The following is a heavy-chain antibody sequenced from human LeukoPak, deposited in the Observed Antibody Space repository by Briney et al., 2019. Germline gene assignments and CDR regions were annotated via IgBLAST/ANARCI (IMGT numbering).Heavy chain of an antibody. V-gene: IGHV3-74*01. Sequence: GGSLTHTCAASGFTFSSYWMHWVRQAPGKGLVWVSRIKSDGSTNYADSVKGRFTISRDNAKNTLSLQMNSLRAEDTGVYYCARAPSEIGGYYPEYFRHWHRAPLVTVSS. D-gene: IGHD3-22*01. J-gene: IGHJ1*01. CDR3: ARAPSEIGGYYPEYFRH. CDR1: GFTFSSYW. CDR2: IKSDGST.